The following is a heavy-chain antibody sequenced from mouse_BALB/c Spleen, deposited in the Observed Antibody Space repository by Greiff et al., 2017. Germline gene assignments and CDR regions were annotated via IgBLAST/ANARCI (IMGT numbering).Heavy chain of an antibody. Sequence: EVKLQESGPGLVKPSQSLSLTCSVTGYSITSGYYWNWIRQFPGNTLEWMGYISYDGSNNYNPSLKNRISITRDTSKNQFFLKLNSVTTEDTATYYCATDGYYGWFAYWGQGTLVTVSA. CDR2: ISYDGSN. J-gene: IGHJ3*01. D-gene: IGHD2-3*01. CDR3: ATDGYYGWFAY. V-gene: IGHV3-6*02. CDR1: GYSITSGYY.